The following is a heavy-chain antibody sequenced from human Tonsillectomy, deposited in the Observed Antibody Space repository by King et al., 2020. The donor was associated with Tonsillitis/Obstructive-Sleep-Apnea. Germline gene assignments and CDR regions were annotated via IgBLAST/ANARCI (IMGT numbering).Heavy chain of an antibody. CDR2: INPNSGGT. J-gene: IGHJ6*02. Sequence: VQLVESGAEVKKPGASVKVSCKASGYTFTDYYMNWVRQAPGQGLEWMGWINPNSGGTNYAQKFHGRVTMTRDTSISTAYMELSRLRSDDTAVYYCARDPANTSFLSYYYYAMDVWGQGTTVTVSS. V-gene: IGHV1-2*02. CDR1: GYTFTDYY. CDR3: ARDPANTSFLSYYYYAMDV. D-gene: IGHD2/OR15-2a*01.